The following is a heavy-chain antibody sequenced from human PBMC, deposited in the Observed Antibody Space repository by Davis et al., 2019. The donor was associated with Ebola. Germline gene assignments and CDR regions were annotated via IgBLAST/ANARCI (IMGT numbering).Heavy chain of an antibody. J-gene: IGHJ4*02. D-gene: IGHD5-24*01. CDR1: GGSISSHY. Sequence: MPSETLSLTCTVSGGSISSHYWSWVRQPPGKGLEWIADINYSGRTNYNPSLASRVTISIATSKNQFSLNLSSVTAADTAVYYCARVEGDGSSHLEGLDSWGQGTLVTVSS. V-gene: IGHV4-59*11. CDR3: ARVEGDGSSHLEGLDS. CDR2: INYSGRT.